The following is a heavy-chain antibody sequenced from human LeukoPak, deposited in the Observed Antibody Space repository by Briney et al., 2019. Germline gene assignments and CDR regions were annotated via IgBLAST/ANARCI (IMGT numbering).Heavy chain of an antibody. Sequence: PGGSLRLSCAASGFSFSTYALNCVRQAPGKGLEWVSAISGSGTVTHYADSVKGRFTISRDNSKSTLYLEMNSLRAEDTAVYYCAKVLVHLGCYWGQGTLVTVSS. V-gene: IGHV3-23*01. J-gene: IGHJ4*02. CDR2: ISGSGTVT. CDR3: AKVLVHLGCY. D-gene: IGHD3-16*01. CDR1: GFSFSTYA.